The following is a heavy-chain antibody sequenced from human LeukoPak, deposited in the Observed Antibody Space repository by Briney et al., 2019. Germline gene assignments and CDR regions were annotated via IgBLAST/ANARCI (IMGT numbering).Heavy chain of an antibody. Sequence: TGGSLRLSCAASGFTFSSYAMSWVRQAPGKGLEWVSAISGSGGSTYYADSVKGRFTISRDNAKNSLYLQMNSLRAEDTAVYYCARANIVVVTAIQKSCYFDYWGQGTLVTVSS. CDR1: GFTFSSYA. V-gene: IGHV3-23*01. CDR2: ISGSGGST. J-gene: IGHJ4*02. CDR3: ARANIVVVTAIQKSCYFDY. D-gene: IGHD2-21*02.